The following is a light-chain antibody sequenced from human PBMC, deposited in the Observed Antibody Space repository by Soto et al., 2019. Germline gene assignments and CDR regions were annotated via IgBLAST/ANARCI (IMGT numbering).Light chain of an antibody. Sequence: QSVLTPPPSASGSPGQSVTISCTGSSSDVGGYNYVSWYQQHPGKAPKLMIYEVIKRPSGVPDRFSGSKSGNTASLTVSGLQAEDEADYYCSSYGGSNNYVLGTGTKLTVL. CDR3: SSYGGSNNYV. CDR2: EVI. CDR1: SSDVGGYNY. J-gene: IGLJ1*01. V-gene: IGLV2-8*01.